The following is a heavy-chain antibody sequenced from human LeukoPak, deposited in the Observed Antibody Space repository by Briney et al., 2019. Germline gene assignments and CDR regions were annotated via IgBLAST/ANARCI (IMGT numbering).Heavy chain of an antibody. Sequence: ASVKVSCKASGGTFSSYAISWVRQAPGQGLEWMGWISAYNGNTNYAQKLQGRVTMTTDTSTSTAYMELRSLRSDDTAVYYCAREYGNNWFDPWGQGTLVTVSS. CDR3: AREYGNNWFDP. D-gene: IGHD4-17*01. V-gene: IGHV1-18*01. CDR1: GGTFSSYA. J-gene: IGHJ5*02. CDR2: ISAYNGNT.